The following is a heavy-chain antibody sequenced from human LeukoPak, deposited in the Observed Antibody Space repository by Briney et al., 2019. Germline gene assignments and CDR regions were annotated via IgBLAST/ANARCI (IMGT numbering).Heavy chain of an antibody. V-gene: IGHV3-74*01. J-gene: IGHJ6*02. CDR3: ARGYYGMDV. Sequence: PGGSLRLSCAASGFTFSTCAMGWVRQAPGKGLVWVSRINSDGISTTYADSVRGRFTISRDNAKNTLYLQMNSLRAEDTALYYCARGYYGMDVWGQGTTATVSS. CDR2: INSDGIST. CDR1: GFTFSTCA.